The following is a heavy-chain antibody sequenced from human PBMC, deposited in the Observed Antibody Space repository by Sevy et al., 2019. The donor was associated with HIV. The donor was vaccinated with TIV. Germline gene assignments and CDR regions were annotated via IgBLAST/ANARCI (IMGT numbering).Heavy chain of an antibody. CDR3: ASTRSVYSYGYVY. V-gene: IGHV1-46*01. CDR2: INPSGGST. D-gene: IGHD5-18*01. CDR1: GYTFTSYY. J-gene: IGHJ4*02. Sequence: ASVKVSCKASGYTFTSYYMHWVRQAPGQGLEWMGIINPSGGSTSYAQKFQGRVTMTRDTSTNTVYMELSSLRSEDTVVYYCASTRSVYSYGYVYWGQGTLVTVSS.